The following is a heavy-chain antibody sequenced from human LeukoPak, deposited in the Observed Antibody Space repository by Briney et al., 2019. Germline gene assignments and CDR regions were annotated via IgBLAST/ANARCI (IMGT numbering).Heavy chain of an antibody. Sequence: GASVKVSCKASGYTVTSYGISWVRQAPGQGLEWMGWISAYNGNTNYAQKLQGRVTMTTDTSTSTAYMELRSLRSDDTAVYYCARGSNSSGWSTHYYYYYGMDVWGQGTTVTVSS. J-gene: IGHJ6*02. CDR2: ISAYNGNT. V-gene: IGHV1-18*01. D-gene: IGHD6-19*01. CDR3: ARGSNSSGWSTHYYYYYGMDV. CDR1: GYTVTSYG.